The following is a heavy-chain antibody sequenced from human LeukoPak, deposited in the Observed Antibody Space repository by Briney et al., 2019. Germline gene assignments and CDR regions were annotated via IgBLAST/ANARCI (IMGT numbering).Heavy chain of an antibody. D-gene: IGHD6-19*01. CDR2: ISASIGNT. V-gene: IGHV1-18*01. CDR1: RYTLTSDG. CDR3: PRGHPHYSSGWYVAGSDYYYYMDL. Sequence: ASVKVSCKASRYTLTSDGISWVPEAPGQGLEWMGWISASIGNTTYAQTLQGRVTMPTETHTSTAYMELRRLRSDDTAVYYCPRGHPHYSSGWYVAGSDYYYYMDLWPEGTRDTVSS. J-gene: IGHJ6*03.